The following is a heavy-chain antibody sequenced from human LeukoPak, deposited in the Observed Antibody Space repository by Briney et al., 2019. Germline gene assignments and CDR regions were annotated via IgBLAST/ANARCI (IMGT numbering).Heavy chain of an antibody. J-gene: IGHJ6*02. CDR3: ARDRSTVDYYGLDV. D-gene: IGHD4-11*01. CDR1: GGSISSGDFY. Sequence: SESLSLTCTVSGGSISSGDFYWSWIRQPPEKGLEYIGYIYHSGITFYNPSLRSRVTVSIDTSKNQFSLKLSSVTAADTAVYYCARDRSTVDYYGLDVWGQGTTVIVSS. CDR2: IYHSGIT. V-gene: IGHV4-30-4*01.